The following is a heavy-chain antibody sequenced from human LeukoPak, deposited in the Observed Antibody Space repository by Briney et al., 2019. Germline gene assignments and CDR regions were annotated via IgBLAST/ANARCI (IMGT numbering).Heavy chain of an antibody. CDR1: GFTFSSYA. CDR2: ISGSGGAT. D-gene: IGHD5-12*01. J-gene: IGHJ4*02. Sequence: PGGSLRLSCAASGFTFSSYAMSWVRQAPGKGLEWVSAISGSGGATYSADSVKGRFTISRDNSKNTLYLQMNSLRAEDTAVYYCAKYERLRLRPMGYFDYWGQGTLVTVSS. V-gene: IGHV3-23*01. CDR3: AKYERLRLRPMGYFDY.